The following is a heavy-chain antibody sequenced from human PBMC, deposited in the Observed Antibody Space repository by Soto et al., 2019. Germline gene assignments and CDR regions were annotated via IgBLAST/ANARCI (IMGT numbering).Heavy chain of an antibody. D-gene: IGHD2-15*01. V-gene: IGHV1-69*08. CDR2: IIPILGIA. CDR1: GGTFRSYT. CDR3: ARDEPDIVVVVAATGGGNWFDP. Sequence: QVQLVQSGAEVKKPGSSVKVSCKASGGTFRSYTISWVRQAPGQGLEWMGRIIPILGIANYAQKFQGRVTITADKSTSTAYMELSSLRSEDTAVYYCARDEPDIVVVVAATGGGNWFDPWGQGTLVTVSS. J-gene: IGHJ5*02.